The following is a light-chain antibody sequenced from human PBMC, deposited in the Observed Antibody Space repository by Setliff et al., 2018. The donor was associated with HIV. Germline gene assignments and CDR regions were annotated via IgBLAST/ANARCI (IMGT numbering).Light chain of an antibody. J-gene: IGLJ1*01. CDR2: EVG. CDR1: TSDVGAYNY. CDR3: SSYTRNSTYV. V-gene: IGLV2-14*01. Sequence: QSVLTQPASVSGSPGQSITISCTGTTSDVGAYNYVSCYQHHPGKAPKLMIYEVGNRPSGVSNRFSGSKSGNTASLTISGLQAEDEADYFCSSYTRNSTYVFGAGTKVTVL.